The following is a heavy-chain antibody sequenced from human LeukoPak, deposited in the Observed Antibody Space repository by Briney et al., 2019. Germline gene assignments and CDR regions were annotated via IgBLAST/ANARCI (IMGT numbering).Heavy chain of an antibody. CDR1: GFTFSSYS. CDR2: ITASGTAM. V-gene: IGHV3-48*02. J-gene: IGHJ4*02. Sequence: PGGSLRLSCAASGFTFSSYSMNWVRQAPGKGLEWVSHITASGTAMFYADSVKGRFTISRDNAKNSLYLQMNSLRDEDTAVYYCARVAREALDYWGQGTLVTVSS. D-gene: IGHD2-21*01. CDR3: ARVAREALDY.